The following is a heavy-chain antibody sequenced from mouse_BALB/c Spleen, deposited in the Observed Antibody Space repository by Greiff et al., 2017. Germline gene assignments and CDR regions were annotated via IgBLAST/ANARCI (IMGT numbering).Heavy chain of an antibody. CDR2: ISYDGSN. D-gene: IGHD2-3*01. V-gene: IGHV3-6*02. CDR3: ARENDGYPSYAMDY. CDR1: GYSITSGYY. J-gene: IGHJ4*01. Sequence: DVKLQESGPGLVKPSQSLSLTCSVTGYSITSGYYWNWIRQFPGNKLEWMGYISYDGSNNYNPSLKNRISITRDTSKNQFFLKLNSVTTEDTATYYCARENDGYPSYAMDYWGQGTSVTVSS.